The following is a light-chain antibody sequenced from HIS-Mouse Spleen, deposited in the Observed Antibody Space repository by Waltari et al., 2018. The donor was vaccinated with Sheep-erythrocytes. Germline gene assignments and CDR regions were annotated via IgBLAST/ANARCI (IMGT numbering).Light chain of an antibody. Sequence: SYELTQPPSVSVSPGQTASITCSGDKLGDKYACWYQQTPGQSPVLVIYQDSKRPSGIPGRFSGSNSGNTATLTLSGTQAMDEADYYCQAWDSSTAVFGGGTKLTVL. CDR2: QDS. CDR1: KLGDKY. CDR3: QAWDSSTAV. V-gene: IGLV3-1*01. J-gene: IGLJ2*01.